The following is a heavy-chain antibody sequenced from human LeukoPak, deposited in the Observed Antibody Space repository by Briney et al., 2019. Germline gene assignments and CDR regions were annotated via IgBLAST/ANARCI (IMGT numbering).Heavy chain of an antibody. CDR2: ISSSSSTI. V-gene: IGHV3-48*04. CDR3: AKDSWGSYELDY. D-gene: IGHD3-16*01. CDR1: GFSFSSYI. J-gene: IGHJ4*02. Sequence: GGSLRLSCAASGFSFSSYIMNWVRQAPGKGLEWVSHISSSSSTIYYADSVKGRFTISRYNAKNSLYLQMNSLRAEDTAVYYCAKDSWGSYELDYWGQGTLVTVSS.